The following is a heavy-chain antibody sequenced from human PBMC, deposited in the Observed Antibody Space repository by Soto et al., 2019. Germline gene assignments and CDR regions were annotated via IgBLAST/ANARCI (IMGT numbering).Heavy chain of an antibody. CDR1: GFTFSRSA. J-gene: IGHJ4*02. V-gene: IGHV3-23*01. CDR3: AKDSHYFGSGSLDY. D-gene: IGHD3-10*01. Sequence: EVQLLESGGGLIQPGGSLRLSCAASGFTFSRSAMHWVRQAPGKGLVWVSSISGSGGSTFYADSVKGRFTISRDNSNNTLYLQMNSLRAEDTAVYYCAKDSHYFGSGSLDYWGQGTLVTVSS. CDR2: ISGSGGST.